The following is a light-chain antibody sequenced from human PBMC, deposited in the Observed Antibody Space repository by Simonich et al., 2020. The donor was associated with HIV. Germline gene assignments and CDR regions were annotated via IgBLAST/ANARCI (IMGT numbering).Light chain of an antibody. J-gene: IGKJ3*01. V-gene: IGKV3-15*01. CDR2: DAS. CDR3: QQYYSTPPGT. Sequence: EMVMTQSPATLSLSPGERATLSCRASQSVSSNLAWYQQKPGQAPTLLIYDASPRAPGIPARFSGSGSGTDFTLTISSLQAEDVAVYYCQQYYSTPPGTFGPGTKVDIK. CDR1: QSVSSN.